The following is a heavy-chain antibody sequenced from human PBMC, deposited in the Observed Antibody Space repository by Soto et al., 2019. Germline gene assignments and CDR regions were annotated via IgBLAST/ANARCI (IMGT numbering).Heavy chain of an antibody. Sequence: SETLSLTCTVSGGSISSSSYYRGWIRQPPGKGLEWIGSIYYSGSTCYNPSLKSRVTISVDTSKNQFSLKLSSVTAADTAVYYCARPRGYCSSTSCYTYYYYYMDVWGKGTTVTVSS. CDR1: GGSISSSSYY. CDR2: IYYSGST. J-gene: IGHJ6*03. D-gene: IGHD2-2*02. V-gene: IGHV4-39*01. CDR3: ARPRGYCSSTSCYTYYYYYMDV.